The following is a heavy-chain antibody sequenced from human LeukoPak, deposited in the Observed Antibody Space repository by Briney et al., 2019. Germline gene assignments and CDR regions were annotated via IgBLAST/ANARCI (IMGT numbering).Heavy chain of an antibody. J-gene: IGHJ1*01. CDR3: TREYYGPYKH. D-gene: IGHD3-16*01. V-gene: IGHV3-15*01. Sequence: PGGSLRLSCAASGFAFRSYGMTWVRQAPGKGLEWVGRLKSNTDGGTTDYAAPVKGRFTISRDDSKNTLYLQMNSLEIEDTAVYYCTREYYGPYKHWGQGTLVTVSS. CDR1: GFAFRSYG. CDR2: LKSNTDGGTT.